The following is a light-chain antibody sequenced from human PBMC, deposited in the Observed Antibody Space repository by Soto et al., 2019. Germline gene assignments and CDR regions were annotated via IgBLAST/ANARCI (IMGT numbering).Light chain of an antibody. CDR1: QNINSW. CDR2: KAS. V-gene: IGKV1-5*03. CDR3: QQYNSYSPST. Sequence: DIQMTQSPSTLSASVGDRVTITCRASQNINSWLAWYQQKPGTAPKLLIYKASSLESGVPSRFSGSGSGTEFTLTISSLQPDDFATYYCQQYNSYSPSTFGQGTKVEIK. J-gene: IGKJ1*01.